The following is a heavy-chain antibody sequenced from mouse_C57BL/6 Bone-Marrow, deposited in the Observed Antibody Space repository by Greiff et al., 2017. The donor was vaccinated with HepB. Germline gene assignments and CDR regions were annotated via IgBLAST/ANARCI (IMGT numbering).Heavy chain of an antibody. D-gene: IGHD1-1*01. CDR2: IDPSDSYT. CDR3: ARWGDFTTGGDY. J-gene: IGHJ2*01. V-gene: IGHV1-50*01. Sequence: QVQLQQPGAELVKPGASVKLSCKASGYTFTSYWMQWVKQRPGQGLEWIGEIDPSDSYTNYNQKFKGKATLTVDTSSSTAYMQLSSLTSEDSAVYYCARWGDFTTGGDYWGQGTTLTVSS. CDR1: GYTFTSYW.